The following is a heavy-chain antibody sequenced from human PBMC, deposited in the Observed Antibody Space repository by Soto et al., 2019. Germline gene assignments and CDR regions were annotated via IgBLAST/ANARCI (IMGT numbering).Heavy chain of an antibody. D-gene: IGHD5-12*01. J-gene: IGHJ4*02. CDR2: IDYSGST. CDR3: ARQRGGYVQRYLDC. CDR1: GASISISGYY. V-gene: IGHV4-39*01. Sequence: QLQLQESGPGLVKPSETLSLSCTVSGASISISGYYWGWIRQPPGKGLEWIGSIDYSGSTYYNPSLKSRVTTSVDTSKNQFSLKLNSVTAADTAIYYCARQRGGYVQRYLDCWGQGTLVTVSS.